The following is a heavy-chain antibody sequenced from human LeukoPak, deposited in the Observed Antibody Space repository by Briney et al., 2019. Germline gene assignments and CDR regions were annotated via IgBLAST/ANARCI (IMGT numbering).Heavy chain of an antibody. CDR1: GFTFSSYG. V-gene: IGHV3-30*18. CDR3: AKDRLAANYFDY. Sequence: PGGSLRLSCAASGFTFSSYGMHWVRQAPGKGLEWVAVISYDGSNKHYADSVKGRFTISRDNSKNTLYLQMNSLRAEDTAVYYCAKDRLAANYFDYWGQGTLVTVSS. J-gene: IGHJ4*02. CDR2: ISYDGSNK. D-gene: IGHD6-25*01.